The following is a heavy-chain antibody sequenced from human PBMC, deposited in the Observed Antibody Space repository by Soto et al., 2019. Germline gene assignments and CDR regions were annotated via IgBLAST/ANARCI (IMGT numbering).Heavy chain of an antibody. Sequence: PGETLKISCKGAGYSFTSYWISWVRQMPGKGLEGKGRIDPSDSYTNYSPSFQGHATISADKSISTPYLQWSSLTASDTAMYYCARHLVSGSAAGFDYWGQGTLVTVSS. CDR1: GYSFTSYW. J-gene: IGHJ4*02. CDR3: ARHLVSGSAAGFDY. CDR2: IDPSDSYT. D-gene: IGHD6-13*01. V-gene: IGHV5-10-1*01.